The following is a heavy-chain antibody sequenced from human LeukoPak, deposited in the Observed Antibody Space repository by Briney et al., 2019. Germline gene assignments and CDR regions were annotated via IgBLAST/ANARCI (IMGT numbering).Heavy chain of an antibody. CDR2: MNPNSGTT. CDR1: GYSFTTYD. J-gene: IGHJ4*02. Sequence: ASVNVSCKASGYSFTTYDINWVRQATGQGLEWMGWMNPNSGTTGYAQRFQGRVTMTRDTSISTAYMELNSLTSEDTAVYYCAKNVRDTGTFDYWGQGTLVTVSS. V-gene: IGHV1-8*01. CDR3: AKNVRDTGTFDY. D-gene: IGHD5-18*01.